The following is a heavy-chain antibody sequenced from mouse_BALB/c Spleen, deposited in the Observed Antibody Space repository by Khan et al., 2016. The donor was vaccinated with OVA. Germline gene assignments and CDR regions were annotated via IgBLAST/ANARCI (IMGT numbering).Heavy chain of an antibody. CDR1: GYTFTSYY. V-gene: IGHV1S81*02. CDR3: TSSGYGTFAY. Sequence: QVQLQQSGAELVKPGASVKLSCKASGYTFTSYYMYWVKQRPGQGLEWIGEINPSDGDTNFNEKFKSKATLTVDKSSSTVSMQLSSLTSEDSAVYYCTSSGYGTFAYWGQGTLVTVSA. D-gene: IGHD2-1*01. CDR2: INPSDGDT. J-gene: IGHJ3*01.